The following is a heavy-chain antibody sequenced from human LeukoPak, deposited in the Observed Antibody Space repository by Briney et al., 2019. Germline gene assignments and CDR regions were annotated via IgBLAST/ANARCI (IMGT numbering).Heavy chain of an antibody. V-gene: IGHV1-69*13. J-gene: IGHJ2*01. D-gene: IGHD6-13*01. CDR3: ATGYSSSWYEADWYFGL. Sequence: GASVKVSCKASGGTFSSYAISWVRQAPGQGLEWMGGIIPIFGTANYAQKFQGRVTITADESTSTAYMELSSLRSEDTAVYYCATGYSSSWYEADWYFGLWGRGTLVTVSS. CDR2: IIPIFGTA. CDR1: GGTFSSYA.